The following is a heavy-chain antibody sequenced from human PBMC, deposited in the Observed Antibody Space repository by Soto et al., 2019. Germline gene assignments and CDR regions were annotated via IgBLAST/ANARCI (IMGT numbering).Heavy chain of an antibody. D-gene: IGHD6-6*01. CDR3: ATKFEYSSSSDY. V-gene: IGHV3-21*01. J-gene: IGHJ4*02. CDR1: GFTFSSYS. Sequence: GGSLRLSCAASGFTFSSYSMNWVRQAPGKGLEWVSSISSSSSYIYYADSVKGRFTISRDNAKNSLYLQMNSLRAEDTAVYYCATKFEYSSSSDYWGQGTLVTVSS. CDR2: ISSSSSYI.